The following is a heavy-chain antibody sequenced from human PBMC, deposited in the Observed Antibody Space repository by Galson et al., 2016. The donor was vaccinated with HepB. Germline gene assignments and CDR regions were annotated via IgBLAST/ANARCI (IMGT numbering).Heavy chain of an antibody. D-gene: IGHD3-16*01. J-gene: IGHJ6*02. V-gene: IGHV3-7*03. Sequence: SLRLSCAAAGFHFYGYWMSWVRQAPGRGLEWMANIREDSFEKYYMESVTGRFTISRDNAKSSLFLQMNYLTAEDTGVYYCARGIMAAHWGMDVWGQGTTVIVSS. CDR2: IREDSFEK. CDR1: GFHFYGYW. CDR3: ARGIMAAHWGMDV.